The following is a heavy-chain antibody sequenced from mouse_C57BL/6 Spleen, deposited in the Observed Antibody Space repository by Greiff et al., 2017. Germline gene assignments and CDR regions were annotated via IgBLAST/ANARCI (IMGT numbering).Heavy chain of an antibody. CDR1: GFTFRDYG. D-gene: IGHD2-4*01. CDR3: AKKVYYDYDGWYFGV. J-gene: IGHJ1*03. Sequence: EVKVVESGGGLVKPGGSLKLSCAASGFTFRDYGMHWVRQAPEKGLEWVAYISSGSSTIYYADTVKGRFTISRDNAKTTLFLQMTSLRSEDTAMYYCAKKVYYDYDGWYFGVWGTGTTVTVSS. CDR2: ISSGSSTI. V-gene: IGHV5-17*01.